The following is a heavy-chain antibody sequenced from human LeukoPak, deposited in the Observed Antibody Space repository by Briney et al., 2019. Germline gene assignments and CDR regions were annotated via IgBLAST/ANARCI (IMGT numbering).Heavy chain of an antibody. CDR2: IYTSGST. J-gene: IGHJ4*02. CDR1: GGSISSYY. Sequence: SETLSLTCTVPGGSISSYYWSWIRQPAGKGLEWIGRIYTSGSTNYNPSLKSRVTMSVDTSKNQFSLKLSSVTAADTAVYYCARDGVAAAGAPTYYFDYWGQGTLVTVSS. CDR3: ARDGVAAAGAPTYYFDY. D-gene: IGHD6-13*01. V-gene: IGHV4-4*07.